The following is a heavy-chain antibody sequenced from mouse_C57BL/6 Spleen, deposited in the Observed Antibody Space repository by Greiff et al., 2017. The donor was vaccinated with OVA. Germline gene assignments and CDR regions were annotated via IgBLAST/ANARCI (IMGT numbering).Heavy chain of an antibody. CDR3: TREGTAQATSYFDY. Sequence: QVQLQQSGAELVRPGASVTLSCKASGYTFTDYEMHWVKQTPVHGLEWIGAIDPETGGTAYNQKFKGKAILTADKSSSTAYMELRSLTSEDSAVYYCTREGTAQATSYFDYWGQGTTLTVSS. CDR1: GYTFTDYE. V-gene: IGHV1-15*01. CDR2: IDPETGGT. J-gene: IGHJ2*01. D-gene: IGHD3-2*02.